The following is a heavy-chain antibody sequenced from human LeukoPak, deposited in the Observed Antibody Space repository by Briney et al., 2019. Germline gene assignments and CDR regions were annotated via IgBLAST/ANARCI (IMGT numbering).Heavy chain of an antibody. J-gene: IGHJ6*04. CDR1: GGSISSYY. V-gene: IGHV4-59*01. CDR2: IYYSGST. CDR3: ARDSNPLRYFDWLPDYYYYGMDV. D-gene: IGHD3-9*01. Sequence: SETLSLTCTVSGGSISSYYWSWIRQPPGKGLEWIGYIYYSGSTNYNPSLKSRVTISVGTSKNQFSLKLSPVTAADTAVYYCARDSNPLRYFDWLPDYYYYGMDVWGKGTTVTVSS.